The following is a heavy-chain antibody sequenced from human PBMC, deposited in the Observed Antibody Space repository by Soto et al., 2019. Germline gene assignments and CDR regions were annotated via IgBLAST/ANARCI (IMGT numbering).Heavy chain of an antibody. CDR2: INHSGST. V-gene: IGHV4-34*01. J-gene: IGHJ4*02. CDR3: ARSVGGSNVNFDY. D-gene: IGHD3-10*01. CDR1: GGSFSGYY. Sequence: QVQLQQWGAGLLKPSETLSLTCAVYGGSFSGYYWSWIRQPPGKGLEWIGEINHSGSTNYNPSLKSRVTISVDTSKNQFSLKLSSVTAADTAVYYCARSVGGSNVNFDYWGQGTLVTVSS.